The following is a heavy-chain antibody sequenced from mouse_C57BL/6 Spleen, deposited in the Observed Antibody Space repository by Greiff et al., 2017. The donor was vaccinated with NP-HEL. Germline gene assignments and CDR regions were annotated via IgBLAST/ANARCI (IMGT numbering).Heavy chain of an antibody. D-gene: IGHD2-4*01. CDR1: GYTFTSYW. CDR3: ARSVITRAWFAY. CDR2: IDPSDSYT. J-gene: IGHJ3*01. V-gene: IGHV1-59*01. Sequence: QVQLKQPGAELVRPGTSVKLSCKASGYTFTSYWMHWVKQRPGQGLEWIGVIDPSDSYTNYNQKFKGKATLTVDTSSSTAYMQLSSLTSEDSAVYYCARSVITRAWFAYWGQGTLVTVSA.